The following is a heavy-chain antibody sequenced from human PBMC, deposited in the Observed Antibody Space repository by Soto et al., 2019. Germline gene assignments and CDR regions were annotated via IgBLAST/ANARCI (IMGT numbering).Heavy chain of an antibody. Sequence: EVQVVESGGGLVQPGGSLRLSCAASGFTFSSNSMNWVRQAPGKGLEWISYISSSSSTIYADSVKGRFTISRDNAKNSLYLQMNRRRDEDTAVYYCARVIWSGHLTSDLWGQGTLVTVSS. J-gene: IGHJ5*02. V-gene: IGHV3-48*02. D-gene: IGHD3-3*01. CDR2: ISSSSSTI. CDR1: GFTFSSNS. CDR3: ARVIWSGHLTSDL.